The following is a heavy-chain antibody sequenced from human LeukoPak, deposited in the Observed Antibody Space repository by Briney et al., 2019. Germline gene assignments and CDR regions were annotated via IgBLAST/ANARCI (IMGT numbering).Heavy chain of an antibody. CDR3: ARPRGNVEMATIPFDY. J-gene: IGHJ4*02. Sequence: GGSLRLSCAASGFTFDDYAMHWVRQAPGKGLEWVSSISSSSSYIYYAGSVKGRFTISRHNAKNSLYLEMNSLRAEDTAVYYCARPRGNVEMATIPFDYWGQGTLVTVSS. CDR1: GFTFDDYA. D-gene: IGHD5-24*01. V-gene: IGHV3-21*01. CDR2: ISSSSSYI.